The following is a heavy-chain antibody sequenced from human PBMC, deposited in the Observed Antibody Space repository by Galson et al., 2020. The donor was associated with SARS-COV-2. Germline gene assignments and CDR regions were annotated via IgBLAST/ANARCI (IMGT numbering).Heavy chain of an antibody. CDR3: VTASTGLDY. J-gene: IGHJ4*01. CDR2: IKQDGGER. D-gene: IGHD1-1*01. CDR1: GLTFTNYW. Sequence: GGSLRLSCAASGLTFTNYWMGWVRQAPGRGLEWVANIKQDGGERYYVDSVQGRFTISRDNPKNSLYLQMDTLRAEDTAVYYCVTASTGLDYWGRGTLVIVSS. V-gene: IGHV3-7*01.